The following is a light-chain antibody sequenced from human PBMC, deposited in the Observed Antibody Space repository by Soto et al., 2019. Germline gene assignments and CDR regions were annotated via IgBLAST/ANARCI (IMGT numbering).Light chain of an antibody. V-gene: IGKV3-11*01. CDR1: QSVSSY. CDR2: DAS. CDR3: QQRSNWPPYT. Sequence: EIVLTQSPATLSLSPGERATLSCRASQSVSSYLAWYQQKPGLAPRLLIYDASNRATGIPARFSGSGYGTDFTLTLSSLEPEDFAVYYCQQRSNWPPYTFGQGTKLEIK. J-gene: IGKJ2*01.